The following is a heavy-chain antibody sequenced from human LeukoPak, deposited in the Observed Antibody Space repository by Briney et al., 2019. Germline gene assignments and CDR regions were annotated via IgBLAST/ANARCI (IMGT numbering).Heavy chain of an antibody. CDR3: ARSGMVLRYLDWSLDD. CDR2: INPYNGYR. V-gene: IGHV1-18*01. CDR1: GYTFNTYT. D-gene: IGHD3-9*01. Sequence: GASVKVSCKASGYTFNTYTITWVRQAPGQGLEWLGWINPYNGYRNYAQKLQGRVTMTTDTSTSTAYMELRSLSSDDTAVYYCARSGMVLRYLDWSLDDRGQGTLVTVSS. J-gene: IGHJ4*02.